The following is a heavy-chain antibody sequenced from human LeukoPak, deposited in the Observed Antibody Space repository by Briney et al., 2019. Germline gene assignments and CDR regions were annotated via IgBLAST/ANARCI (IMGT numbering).Heavy chain of an antibody. D-gene: IGHD2-15*01. CDR1: GGSFSGYY. J-gene: IGHJ1*01. CDR3: ARGRCSGGSCYKGHFQH. CDR2: VNHSGST. Sequence: SETLSLTRAVYGGSFSGYYWSCIRQPPGNGLEWIGGVNHSGSTNYNPSLKSRVTISVDTSKNQFSLKLSSVTAADTAVYYCARGRCSGGSCYKGHFQHWGQGTLVTVSS. V-gene: IGHV4-34*01.